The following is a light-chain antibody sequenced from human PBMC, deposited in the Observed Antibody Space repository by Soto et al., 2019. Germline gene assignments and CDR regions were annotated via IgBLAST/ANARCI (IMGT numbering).Light chain of an antibody. Sequence: QLVLTQSPSASASLGASVKLTCTLSSGHSSYAIAWHQQQPEKGPRYLMKLNSDGSHNKGDGIPDRFSGSSSGAERYLTISGLQSEDEADYYCQTWGTGRVFGGGTKLTVL. CDR2: LNSDGSH. J-gene: IGLJ2*01. V-gene: IGLV4-69*01. CDR3: QTWGTGRV. CDR1: SGHSSYA.